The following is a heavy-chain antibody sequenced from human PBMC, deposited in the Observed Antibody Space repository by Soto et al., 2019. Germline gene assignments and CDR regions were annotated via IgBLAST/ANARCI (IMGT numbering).Heavy chain of an antibody. CDR2: IWYDGSNK. CDR3: ARDKFLAALSAAGTSFDY. CDR1: GFTFSSYG. J-gene: IGHJ4*02. D-gene: IGHD6-13*01. Sequence: GGSLRLSCAASGFTFSSYGMHWVRQAPGKGLEWVAVIWYDGSNKYYADSVKGRFTISRDNSKNTLYLQMNSLRAEDTAVYYCARDKFLAALSAAGTSFDYWGQGTLVTVSS. V-gene: IGHV3-33*01.